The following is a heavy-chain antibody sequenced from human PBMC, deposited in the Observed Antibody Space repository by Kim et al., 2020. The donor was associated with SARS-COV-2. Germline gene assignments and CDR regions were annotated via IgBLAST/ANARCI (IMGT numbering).Heavy chain of an antibody. V-gene: IGHV3-30*03. CDR1: GFTFSSYA. J-gene: IGHJ4*02. CDR2: ISYDGSNK. Sequence: GGSLRLSCAASGFTFSSYAMHWVRQAPGKGLEWVAVISYDGSNKYYADSVKGRFTISRDNSKNTLYLQMNSLRAEDTAVYYCARGGAAPDYWGQGTLVTVSS. D-gene: IGHD2-15*01. CDR3: ARGGAAPDY.